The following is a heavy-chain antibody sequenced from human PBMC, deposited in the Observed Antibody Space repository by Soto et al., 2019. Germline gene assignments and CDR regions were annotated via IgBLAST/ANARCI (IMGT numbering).Heavy chain of an antibody. D-gene: IGHD1-26*01. J-gene: IGHJ4*02. Sequence: EVQLVESGGGLVQPGGSLRLSCAASGLTFSSNPRHWARRAQGKGLEYVSTISIKGGSTYYANSVKGRFTISRDNSKNTLYLQMGSLRAEDMAVYYCAREGGSYYFDYWGQGTLVTVSS. CDR1: GLTFSSNP. CDR3: AREGGSYYFDY. V-gene: IGHV3-64*01. CDR2: ISIKGGST.